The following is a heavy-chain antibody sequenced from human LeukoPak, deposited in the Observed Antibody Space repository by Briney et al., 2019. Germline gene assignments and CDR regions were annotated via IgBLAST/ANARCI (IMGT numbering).Heavy chain of an antibody. CDR3: ARERRDGGFGELLSLPFDY. Sequence: GESLRLSCAASGFTFSSYSMNWVRQAPGKGLEWVSSISSSSSYIYYADSVKGRFTISRDNAKNSLYLQMNSLRAEDTAVYYCARERRDGGFGELLSLPFDYWGQGTLVTVSS. J-gene: IGHJ4*02. CDR2: ISSSSSYI. V-gene: IGHV3-21*01. D-gene: IGHD3-10*01. CDR1: GFTFSSYS.